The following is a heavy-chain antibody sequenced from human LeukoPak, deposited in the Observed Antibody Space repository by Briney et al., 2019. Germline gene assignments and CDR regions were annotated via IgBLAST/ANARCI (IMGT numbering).Heavy chain of an antibody. V-gene: IGHV5-51*01. CDR3: ARHERLLEWEPLSDY. CDR2: IYPGDSDT. CDR1: GYSFTSYW. D-gene: IGHD3-3*01. J-gene: IGHJ4*02. Sequence: GESLKISCKGSGYSFTSYWIGWVRQMPGKGLEWMGIIYPGDSDTRYSPPFQGQVTISADKSISTAYLQWSSLKASDTAMYYCARHERLLEWEPLSDYWGQGTLVTVSS.